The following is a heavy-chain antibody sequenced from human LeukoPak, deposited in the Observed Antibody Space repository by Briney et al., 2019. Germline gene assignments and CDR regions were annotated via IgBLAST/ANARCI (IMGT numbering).Heavy chain of an antibody. J-gene: IGHJ3*02. CDR3: ARDEAASWDDALDM. Sequence: ASVKVSCKASRYTFSDYYIHWVREAPGQEPESMGFINPHGGTNYVQKYQGSVTMARDTSTAYMHMSSLRSDDAAVYYCARDEAASWDDALDMWGQGTMVTVSS. CDR1: RYTFSDYY. V-gene: IGHV1-2*02. CDR2: INPHGGT. D-gene: IGHD1-26*01.